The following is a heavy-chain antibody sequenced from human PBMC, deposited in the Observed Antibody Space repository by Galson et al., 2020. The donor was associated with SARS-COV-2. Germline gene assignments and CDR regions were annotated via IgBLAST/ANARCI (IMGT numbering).Heavy chain of an antibody. Sequence: GGSLRLSCAASGFTFSSYAMSWVRQAPGKGLEWVSAISGSGGSTYYADSVKGRFTISRDNSKNTLYLQMNSLRAEDTAVYYCAKLVEMATIHPLDYWGQGTLVTVSS. CDR3: AKLVEMATIHPLDY. V-gene: IGHV3-23*01. D-gene: IGHD5-12*01. CDR2: ISGSGGST. J-gene: IGHJ4*02. CDR1: GFTFSSYA.